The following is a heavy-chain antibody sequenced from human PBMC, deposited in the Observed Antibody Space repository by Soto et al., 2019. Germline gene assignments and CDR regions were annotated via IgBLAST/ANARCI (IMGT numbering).Heavy chain of an antibody. CDR2: IRSKAYGGTT. CDR1: GFTFGDYA. CDR3: SSDRSVAGDY. V-gene: IGHV3-49*03. D-gene: IGHD6-19*01. J-gene: IGHJ4*02. Sequence: GGSLRLSCTASGFTFGDYAMSWFRQAPGKGLEWVGFIRSKAYGGTTEYAASVKGRFTISRDDSKSIAYLQMNSLKTEDTAVYYCSSDRSVAGDYWGQGTLVTVSS.